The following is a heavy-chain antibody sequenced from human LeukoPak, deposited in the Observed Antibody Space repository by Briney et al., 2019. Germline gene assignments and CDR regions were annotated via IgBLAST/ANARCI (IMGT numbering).Heavy chain of an antibody. CDR1: IGSISSQPDY. CDR2: IHYRGHT. CDR3: AKQRAYRGEWAFDI. J-gene: IGHJ3*02. Sequence: SETLSLTCTVSIGSISSQPDYWVWIRQTPGQGLEWIASIHYRGHTFYNRSLKSRITISVDTSKNQMSLWLNSVTAADTAVYYCAKQRAYRGEWAFDIWGQGTRVIVS. V-gene: IGHV4-39*01. D-gene: IGHD3-10*01.